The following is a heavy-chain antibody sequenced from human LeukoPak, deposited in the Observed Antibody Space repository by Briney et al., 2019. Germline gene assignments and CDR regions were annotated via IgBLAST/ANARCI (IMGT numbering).Heavy chain of an antibody. V-gene: IGHV3-15*01. J-gene: IGHJ3*02. CDR3: TTGSRANRDAFDI. Sequence: PGGSLRLSCAASGFTFSNAWMSWVRQAPGKGLEWVGRIKSKTDGGTTDYAAPVKGRFTISRDDSKNTLYLQMNSLKTEDTAVFYCTTGSRANRDAFDIWGQGTMVTVSS. CDR2: IKSKTDGGTT. CDR1: GFTFSNAW. D-gene: IGHD1-14*01.